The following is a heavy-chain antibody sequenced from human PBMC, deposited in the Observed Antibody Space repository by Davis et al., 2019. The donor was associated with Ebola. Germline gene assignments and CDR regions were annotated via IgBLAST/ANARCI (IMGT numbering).Heavy chain of an antibody. CDR3: VREPSSGPDY. Sequence: PGGSLRLSCAASGFTFSSYSMNWVRQAPGKGLEWVADIKADGSKTYYVDSVKGRFAISRDNAKSFLYLQVNSLRAEDTAVYYCVREPSSGPDYWGQGTLVTVSS. CDR1: GFTFSSYS. V-gene: IGHV3-7*01. CDR2: IKADGSKT. J-gene: IGHJ4*02. D-gene: IGHD3-10*01.